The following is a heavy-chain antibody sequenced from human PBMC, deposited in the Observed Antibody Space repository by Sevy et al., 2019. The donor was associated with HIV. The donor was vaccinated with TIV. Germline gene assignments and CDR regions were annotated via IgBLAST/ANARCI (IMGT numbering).Heavy chain of an antibody. CDR3: AKAYSSSSGIKYGMDV. V-gene: IGHV3-30*18. CDR1: GFTFSSYG. CDR2: ISYDGDNK. D-gene: IGHD6-6*01. Sequence: GGSLRLSCAASGFTFSSYGMHWVRQAPGKGLEWVAVISYDGDNKYYADSVKGRFTISRDNSKNTLNLQMNSLRAEDTAVYYCAKAYSSSSGIKYGMDVWGQRTTVTVSS. J-gene: IGHJ6*02.